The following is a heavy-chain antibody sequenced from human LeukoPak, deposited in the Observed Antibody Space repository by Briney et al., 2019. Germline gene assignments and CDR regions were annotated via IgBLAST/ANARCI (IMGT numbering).Heavy chain of an antibody. CDR3: AKVGRDYYDSSGYYCNY. CDR1: GFTFSSYA. CDR2: ISGSGGST. Sequence: GGSLRLSCAASGFTFSSYAMSWVRQAPGKGREWVSAISGSGGSTYYADSVKGRFTISRDNSKNTLYLQMNSLRAEDTAVYYCAKVGRDYYDSSGYYCNYWGQGALVTVSS. D-gene: IGHD3-22*01. V-gene: IGHV3-23*01. J-gene: IGHJ4*02.